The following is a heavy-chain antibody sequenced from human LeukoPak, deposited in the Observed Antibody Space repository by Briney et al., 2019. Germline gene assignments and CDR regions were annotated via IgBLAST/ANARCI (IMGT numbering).Heavy chain of an antibody. Sequence: GGSLRLSCAASGFTFSSYAMSWVRQAPGKGLEWVSAISWNSGSIGYADSVKGRFTISRDNAKNSLYLQMNSLRAEDTALYYCAKDKGYITMVRGVGSRYGMDVWGQGTTVTVSS. V-gene: IGHV3-9*01. J-gene: IGHJ6*02. CDR1: GFTFSSYA. CDR3: AKDKGYITMVRGVGSRYGMDV. CDR2: ISWNSGSI. D-gene: IGHD3-10*01.